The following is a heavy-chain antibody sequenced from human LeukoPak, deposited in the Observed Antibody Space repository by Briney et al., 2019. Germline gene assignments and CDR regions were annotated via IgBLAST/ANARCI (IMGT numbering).Heavy chain of an antibody. V-gene: IGHV3-23*01. CDR1: EFTFSSYA. CDR2: ISGNSGST. J-gene: IGHJ4*02. Sequence: GGSLRLSCAASEFTFSSYAMSWVRQTPGKGLEGVSSISGNSGSTHYADSVKGRFTISRDNSKNTLYLQMNSLRAEDTAVYYCAKRVVGVPAAGHYFDYWGQGTLVTVSS. CDR3: AKRVVGVPAAGHYFDY. D-gene: IGHD2-2*01.